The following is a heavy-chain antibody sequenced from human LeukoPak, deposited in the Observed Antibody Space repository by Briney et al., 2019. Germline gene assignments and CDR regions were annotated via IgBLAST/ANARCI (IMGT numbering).Heavy chain of an antibody. D-gene: IGHD6-13*01. J-gene: IGHJ4*02. V-gene: IGHV4-61*02. CDR1: GGSISSGTYY. CDR2: IYTTGST. Sequence: SETLSLTCSVSGGSISSGTYYWSWIRQPAGKGLEWLGRIYTTGSTKYNPSLKSRVTISEDTSKNQFSLKLSSVTAADTAVYYCARGASSRFEHWGQGTLVTVSS. CDR3: ARGASSRFEH.